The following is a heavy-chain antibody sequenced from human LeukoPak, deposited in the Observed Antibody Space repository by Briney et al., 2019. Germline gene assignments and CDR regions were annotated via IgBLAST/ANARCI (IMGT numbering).Heavy chain of an antibody. CDR1: GFTFSSYI. J-gene: IGHJ4*02. CDR3: ARDRQWLVDGLFDY. Sequence: GGSLRLSCAASGFTFSSYIMNWVRQAPGKGLEWVSYISSSSSTIYYADSVKGRFTISRDNAKNSLYLQMNSLRAEDTAVYYCARDRQWLVDGLFDYWGQGTLVTVSS. V-gene: IGHV3-48*01. CDR2: ISSSSSTI. D-gene: IGHD6-19*01.